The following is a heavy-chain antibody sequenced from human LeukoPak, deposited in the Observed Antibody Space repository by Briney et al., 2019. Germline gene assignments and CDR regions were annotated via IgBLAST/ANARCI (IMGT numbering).Heavy chain of an antibody. Sequence: ASVKVSCKASGYTFTSYGISWVRQAPGQGLEWMGWISAYNGNTNYAQKLQGRVTMTTDTSTNTAYMELRSLRSDDTAVYYCTRDPDGDYDFDYWGQGTLVTVSS. CDR3: TRDPDGDYDFDY. CDR2: ISAYNGNT. D-gene: IGHD4-17*01. J-gene: IGHJ4*02. V-gene: IGHV1-18*01. CDR1: GYTFTSYG.